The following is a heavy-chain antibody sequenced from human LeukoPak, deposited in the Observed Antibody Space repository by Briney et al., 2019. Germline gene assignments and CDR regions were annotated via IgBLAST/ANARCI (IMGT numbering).Heavy chain of an antibody. D-gene: IGHD3-10*01. CDR3: ARVPIQGVLWFGELLFSDAFDI. J-gene: IGHJ3*02. CDR2: INTNTGNP. V-gene: IGHV7-4-1*02. CDR1: GYTFTSYA. Sequence: GASVKVSCKASGYTFTSYAMNWVRQAPGQGLEWMGWINTNTGNPTYAQGFTGRFVFSLDTSVSTAYLQISSLKAEDTAVYYCARVPIQGVLWFGELLFSDAFDIWGQGTMVTVSS.